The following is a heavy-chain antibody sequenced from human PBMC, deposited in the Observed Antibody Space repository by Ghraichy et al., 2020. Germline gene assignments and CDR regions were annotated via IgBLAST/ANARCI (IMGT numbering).Heavy chain of an antibody. CDR3: ATPYNDVLTGYYKEIFGN. D-gene: IGHD3-9*01. CDR1: GFTFSGFA. V-gene: IGHV3-23*01. Sequence: GGSLRLSCVGSGFTFSGFALNWVRQVPGKGPEWVSAITGRGDKTYIADSVKGRFTISRDNSKNTLYLEMNNLRAEDTAVYYCATPYNDVLTGYYKEIFGNWGQGTLVTVSS. CDR2: ITGRGDKT. J-gene: IGHJ4*02.